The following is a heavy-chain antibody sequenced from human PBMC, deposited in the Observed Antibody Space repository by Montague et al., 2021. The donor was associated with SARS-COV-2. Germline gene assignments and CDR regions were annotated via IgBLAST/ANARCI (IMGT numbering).Heavy chain of an antibody. D-gene: IGHD3-10*01. Sequence: QSGAEVKKPGESLKISCKGSGYTFTNYWIAWVRQMPGKGLEWMGIIYPGDSDTRYSPSFQGQVTISDDKSISTVYLQWSSLRASDSAMYYCARQSRYCYGSGRENFDPWGQGTPVTVSS. V-gene: IGHV5-51*01. CDR1: GYTFTNYW. CDR3: ARQSRYCYGSGRENFDP. J-gene: IGHJ5*02. CDR2: IYPGDSDT.